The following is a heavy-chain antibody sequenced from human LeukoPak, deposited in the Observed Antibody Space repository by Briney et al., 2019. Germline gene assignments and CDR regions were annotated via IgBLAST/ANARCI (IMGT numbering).Heavy chain of an antibody. CDR2: FDPGSGEI. J-gene: IGHJ4*02. CDR3: ATGTHYDLLPF. V-gene: IGHV1-24*01. CDR1: GYSITELS. D-gene: IGHD3-9*01. Sequence: ASVKVSCKVSGYSITELSTHWVRQAPGKGLEWMGGFDPGSGEIIYEQKFQDKVTMTEDTSTDTAYMELSSLRSEDTVLYYCATGTHYDLLPFWGQGTLVTVSS.